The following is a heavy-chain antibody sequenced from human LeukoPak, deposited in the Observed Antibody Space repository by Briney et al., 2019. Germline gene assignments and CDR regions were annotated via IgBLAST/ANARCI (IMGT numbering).Heavy chain of an antibody. J-gene: IGHJ4*02. CDR1: GGSISSGGYH. V-gene: IGHV4-30-4*08. CDR2: IFYSGST. Sequence: SETLSLTCTVSGGSISSGGYHWSWIRQPPGKGLEWIGCIFYSGSTYYNPSLKSRVSISIDTSKNQFSLKLSSVTAADTAVYYCARGSSSWPARFDYWGQGTLVTVSS. CDR3: ARGSSSWPARFDY. D-gene: IGHD6-13*01.